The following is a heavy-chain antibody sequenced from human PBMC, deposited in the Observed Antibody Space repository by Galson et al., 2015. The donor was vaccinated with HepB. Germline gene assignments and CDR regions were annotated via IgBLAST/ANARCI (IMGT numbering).Heavy chain of an antibody. J-gene: IGHJ5*02. CDR2: IYYSGST. CDR3: AREGVDETNLSWFDP. V-gene: IGHV4-30-4*01. CDR1: GGSISSGDYY. D-gene: IGHD5-12*01. Sequence: TLSLTCTVSGGSISSGDYYWSWIRQPPGKGLEWIGYIYYSGSTYYNPSLKSRVTISVDTSKNQFSLKLSSVTAADTAVYYCAREGVDETNLSWFDPWGQGTLVTVSS.